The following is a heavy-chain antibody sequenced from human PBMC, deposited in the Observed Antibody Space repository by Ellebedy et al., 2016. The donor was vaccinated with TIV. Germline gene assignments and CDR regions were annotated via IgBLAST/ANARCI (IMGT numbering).Heavy chain of an antibody. J-gene: IGHJ3*01. Sequence: GESLKISCAASGFTFNPYSMNWVRQAPGKGLEWVSYISGSLYTIYYADSVKGRFTVSSDNAKNSVFLQMNGLRAEDTAVYYCARDMAWGNERFINAFDVWGQGTMVTVSS. CDR1: GFTFNPYS. V-gene: IGHV3-48*04. CDR3: ARDMAWGNERFINAFDV. D-gene: IGHD7-27*01. CDR2: ISGSLYTI.